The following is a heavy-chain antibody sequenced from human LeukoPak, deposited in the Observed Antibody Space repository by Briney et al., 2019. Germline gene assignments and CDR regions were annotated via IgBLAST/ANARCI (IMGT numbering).Heavy chain of an antibody. CDR2: ISGSSSTI. J-gene: IGHJ4*02. D-gene: IGHD6-6*01. V-gene: IGHV3-48*01. Sequence: TGGSLRPSCVASGFSFSSYSMNWVRQASGKGLEWVSFISGSSSTIDYADSVKGRFTISRDNGKNSLFLHMNSLRAEDTAVYYCARKNTTSSEDYWGQGTLVTVSS. CDR1: GFSFSSYS. CDR3: ARKNTTSSEDY.